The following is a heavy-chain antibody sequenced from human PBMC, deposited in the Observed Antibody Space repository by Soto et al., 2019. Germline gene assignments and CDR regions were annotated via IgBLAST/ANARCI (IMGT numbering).Heavy chain of an antibody. CDR3: AKHSGHVSGNYYKIDY. CDR2: IYNRGST. Sequence: PSETLSLTCTVSGATISSDDGSWIRQPPGKGLEWIGYIYNRGSTIHNRSLKSRDTPSIGRSKNQTSPKLTTVTAADTAVYYCAKHSGHVSGNYYKIDYWGQGTLVTVSS. J-gene: IGHJ4*02. CDR1: GATISSDD. D-gene: IGHD3-10*01. V-gene: IGHV4-59*08.